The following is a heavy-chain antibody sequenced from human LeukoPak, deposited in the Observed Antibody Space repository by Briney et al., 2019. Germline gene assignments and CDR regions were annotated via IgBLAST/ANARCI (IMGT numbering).Heavy chain of an antibody. CDR3: ARGETSNPFDP. V-gene: IGHV4-34*01. CDR1: GGSFSGYY. J-gene: IGHJ5*02. D-gene: IGHD2-2*01. Sequence: PSETLSLTCAVYGGSFSGYYWSWIRQPPGKGLEWIGEINHSGSTNYIPSLKSRVTISVDTSKNQFSLKLSSVTAADTAVYYCARGETSNPFDPWGQGTLVTVSS. CDR2: INHSGST.